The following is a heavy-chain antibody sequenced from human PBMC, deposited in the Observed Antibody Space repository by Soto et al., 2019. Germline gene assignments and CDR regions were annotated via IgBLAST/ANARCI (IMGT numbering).Heavy chain of an antibody. CDR2: VDSSGTA. D-gene: IGHD1-20*01. CDR3: ARITGRHLDY. Sequence: SETLSLTCTVSSGSISVTNVFWGWVRQPTGKGLEWIGNVDSSGTAYFSPSLATRVTFHVDTSKNQFSLTLYSVTAADTAVYYCARITGRHLDYWGQGILVTVSS. V-gene: IGHV4-39*01. J-gene: IGHJ4*02. CDR1: SGSISVTNVF.